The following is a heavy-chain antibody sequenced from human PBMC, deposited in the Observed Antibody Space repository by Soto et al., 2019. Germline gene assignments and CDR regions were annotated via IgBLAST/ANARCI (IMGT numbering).Heavy chain of an antibody. J-gene: IGHJ6*02. V-gene: IGHV3-30-3*01. CDR3: ARVLGRYYYDSSGYFYGMDV. CDR1: GFTFSSYA. CDR2: ISYDGSNK. D-gene: IGHD3-22*01. Sequence: PGGSLRLSCAASGFTFSSYAMHWVRQAPGKGLEWVAVISYDGSNKYYADSVKGRFTISRDNSKNTLYLQMNSLRAEDTAVYYCARVLGRYYYDSSGYFYGMDVWGQGTTVPVSS.